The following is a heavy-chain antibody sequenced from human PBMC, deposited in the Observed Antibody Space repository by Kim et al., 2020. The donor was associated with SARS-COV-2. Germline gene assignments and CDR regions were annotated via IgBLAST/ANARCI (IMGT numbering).Heavy chain of an antibody. CDR3: AGPLDY. J-gene: IGHJ4*02. V-gene: IGHV4-4*07. Sequence: YTRENANYNPSLKGRVSMSVDTSKKQFSMQLSSVTAADTAVYYCAGPLDYWGQGTLVIVSS. CDR2: YTRENA.